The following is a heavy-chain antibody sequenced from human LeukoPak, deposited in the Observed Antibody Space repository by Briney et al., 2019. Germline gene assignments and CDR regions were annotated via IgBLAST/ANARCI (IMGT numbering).Heavy chain of an antibody. CDR2: ISGSGGST. V-gene: IGHV3-23*01. CDR3: AKFQHIAAAGLGY. CDR1: GFTFDDYA. J-gene: IGHJ4*02. Sequence: GGSLRLSCAASGFTFDDYAMHWVRQAPGKGLEWVSAISGSGGSTYYADSVKGRFTISRDNSKNTLYLQMNSLRAEDTAVYYCAKFQHIAAAGLGYWGQGTLVTVSS. D-gene: IGHD6-13*01.